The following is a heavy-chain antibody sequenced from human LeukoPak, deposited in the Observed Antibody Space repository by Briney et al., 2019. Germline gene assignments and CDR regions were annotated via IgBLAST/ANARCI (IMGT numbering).Heavy chain of an antibody. CDR3: ARAAYSGSYHSDY. J-gene: IGHJ4*02. Sequence: SETLSLTCTVSGGSVNSGSYYWNWIRQPPGKGLEWVGYIYYSGSTNYNPSLKSRVTISVDTSKNQFSLKLSSVTAADTAVYYCARAAYSGSYHSDYWGQGTLVTVSS. D-gene: IGHD1-26*01. CDR2: IYYSGST. CDR1: GGSVNSGSYY. V-gene: IGHV4-61*01.